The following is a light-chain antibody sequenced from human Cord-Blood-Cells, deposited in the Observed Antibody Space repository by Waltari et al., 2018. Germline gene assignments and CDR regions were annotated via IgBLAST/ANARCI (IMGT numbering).Light chain of an antibody. J-gene: IGKJ1*01. CDR1: TSVLYSSNNKNY. V-gene: IGKV4-1*01. Sequence: DIVMTQSPDSLAVSLGERATINCTSSTSVLYSSNNKNYLAWYQQKPGQPPKLLIYWASTRESGVPDRFSGSGSGTDFTLTISSLQAEDVAVYYCQQYYSTPWTFGQGTKVEIK. CDR3: QQYYSTPWT. CDR2: WAS.